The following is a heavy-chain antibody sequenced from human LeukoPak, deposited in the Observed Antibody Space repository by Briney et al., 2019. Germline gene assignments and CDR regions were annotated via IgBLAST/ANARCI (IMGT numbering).Heavy chain of an antibody. CDR3: AKVSGYSFSLDHFDY. Sequence: PGGSLRLSCAASGFTFSSYGMHWVRQAPGKGLEWVAVISYDGSNKYYADSVKGRFTISRDNSKNTLYLQMNSLRAEDTAVYYCAKVSGYSFSLDHFDYWGQGTLVTVSS. CDR2: ISYDGSNK. V-gene: IGHV3-30*18. D-gene: IGHD5-18*01. CDR1: GFTFSSYG. J-gene: IGHJ4*02.